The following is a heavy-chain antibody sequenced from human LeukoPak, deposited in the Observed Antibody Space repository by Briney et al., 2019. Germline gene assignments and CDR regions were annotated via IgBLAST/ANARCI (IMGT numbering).Heavy chain of an antibody. CDR1: GFTFDDYA. J-gene: IGHJ4*02. CDR2: ISWDGGST. D-gene: IGHD6-19*01. Sequence: GGSLRLSCAASGFTFDDYAMHWVRQAPGEGLEWVSLISWDGGSTYYADSVKGRFTISRDNSKNSLYLQMNSLRAEDTALYYCAKDIKPGIAVAGQDYWGQGTLVTVSS. V-gene: IGHV3-43D*03. CDR3: AKDIKPGIAVAGQDY.